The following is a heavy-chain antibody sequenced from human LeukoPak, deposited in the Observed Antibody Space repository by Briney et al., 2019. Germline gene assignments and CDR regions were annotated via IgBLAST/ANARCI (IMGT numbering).Heavy chain of an antibody. CDR1: GGSISSYY. V-gene: IGHV4-59*08. CDR2: IYYSGGT. D-gene: IGHD3-22*01. Sequence: SETLSLTCTVSGGSISSYYWSWIRQPPGKGLEWIGYIYYSGGTNYNPSLKSRVTISVDTSKNQFSLKLSSVTAADTAVYYCARHNYDSSGYYDAFDIWGQGTMVTVSS. J-gene: IGHJ3*02. CDR3: ARHNYDSSGYYDAFDI.